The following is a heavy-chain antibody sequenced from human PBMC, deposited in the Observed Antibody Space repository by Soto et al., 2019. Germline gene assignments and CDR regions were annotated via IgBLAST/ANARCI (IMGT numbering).Heavy chain of an antibody. D-gene: IGHD5-18*01. V-gene: IGHV3-21*01. CDR3: SRSRSYGYLGAFDI. CDR1: GFTFSSYS. J-gene: IGHJ3*02. CDR2: ISSSSSYI. Sequence: EVQLVESGGGLVKPGGALRLSCAASGFTFSSYSMNWVRQAPGKGLECVSSISSSSSYIYYAASVKGGFTISRDNAKNSLYLQRNSLRAEDTAVYYCSRSRSYGYLGAFDIWVQGTMVTVSS.